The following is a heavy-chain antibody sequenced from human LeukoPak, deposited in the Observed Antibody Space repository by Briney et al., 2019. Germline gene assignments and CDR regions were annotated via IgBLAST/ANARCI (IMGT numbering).Heavy chain of an antibody. D-gene: IGHD2-2*01. Sequence: ASVKVSCKASGYTFTSYYMHWVRQAPGQGLEWMGIINPSGGSTSYAQKFQDRVTMTRDTSTSTVYMELSSLRSEDTAVYYCARDRPHIVVVPAAGGRWFDPWGQGTLVTVSS. V-gene: IGHV1-46*01. J-gene: IGHJ5*02. CDR1: GYTFTSYY. CDR2: INPSGGST. CDR3: ARDRPHIVVVPAAGGRWFDP.